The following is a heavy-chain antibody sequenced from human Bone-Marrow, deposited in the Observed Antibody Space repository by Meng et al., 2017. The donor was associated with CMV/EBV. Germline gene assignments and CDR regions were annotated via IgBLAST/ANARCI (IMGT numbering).Heavy chain of an antibody. Sequence: SVKVSCKASGGTFSSYSISWVRQAPGQGLEWMGGIIPIFGRANYAQKFQGRVTITTDESTSTAYMELSSLRSEDTAVYYCAREPPIVGAVAGRAYYYYGMDVWGQGTTVTVSS. D-gene: IGHD6-19*01. CDR3: AREPPIVGAVAGRAYYYYGMDV. J-gene: IGHJ6*02. CDR1: GGTFSSYS. CDR2: IIPIFGRA. V-gene: IGHV1-69*05.